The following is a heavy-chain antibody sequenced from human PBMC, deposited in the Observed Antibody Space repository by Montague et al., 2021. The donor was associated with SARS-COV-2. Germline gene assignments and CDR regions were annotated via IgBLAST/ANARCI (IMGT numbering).Heavy chain of an antibody. J-gene: IGHJ6*02. CDR1: GDSVSSNSAT. Sequence: CAISGDSVSSNSATWNWVRQSPSRGLEWLGRTYYRSKWYNDYAVSVRGRVTINPDTSKNQFSLQLNSVTSEDTAIYYCTSGRGGNYNVMDVWGQGTTVTVSS. V-gene: IGHV6-1*01. CDR2: TYYRSKWYN. D-gene: IGHD3-16*01. CDR3: TSGRGGNYNVMDV.